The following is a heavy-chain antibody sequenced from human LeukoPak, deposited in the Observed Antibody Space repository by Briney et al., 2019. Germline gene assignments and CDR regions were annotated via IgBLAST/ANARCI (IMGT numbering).Heavy chain of an antibody. CDR1: GGSFSGYY. V-gene: IGHV4-34*01. J-gene: IGHJ5*02. CDR3: ARSLKGWFDP. CDR2: INHSGST. Sequence: TSETLSLTCAVYGGSFSGYYWNWIRQPPGKGLEWIGEINHSGSTNYNPSLKSRVTISVDTSKNQFSLKLSSVTAADTAVYYCARSLKGWFDPWGQGTLVTVSS.